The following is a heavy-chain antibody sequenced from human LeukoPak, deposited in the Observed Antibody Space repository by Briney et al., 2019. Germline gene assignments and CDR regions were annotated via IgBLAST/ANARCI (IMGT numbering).Heavy chain of an antibody. V-gene: IGHV3-23*01. Sequence: AGGSLRLSCAAPGFTLSSYAMSWVRPAPGEGVEWGSGISDSGGSTNYAASVKGRFTISRDNSKDTLYLQMNSLRAGDTAVYYCAKEDSVRREFDYWGQGTLATVSS. CDR1: GFTLSSYA. CDR3: AKEDSVRREFDY. J-gene: IGHJ4*02. CDR2: ISDSGGST.